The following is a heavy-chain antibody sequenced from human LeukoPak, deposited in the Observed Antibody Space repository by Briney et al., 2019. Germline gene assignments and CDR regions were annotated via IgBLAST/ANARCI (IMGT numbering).Heavy chain of an antibody. J-gene: IGHJ3*02. D-gene: IGHD3-10*01. Sequence: PSETLSLTCAVSGGSISSSNWWSWVRQPPGKGLEWIGEIYHSGSTNYNPSLKSRVTISVGKSKNQFSLKLSSVTAADTAVYYCATGYGSGSYLAFDIWGQGTMVTVSS. CDR3: ATGYGSGSYLAFDI. CDR1: GGSISSSNW. CDR2: IYHSGST. V-gene: IGHV4-4*02.